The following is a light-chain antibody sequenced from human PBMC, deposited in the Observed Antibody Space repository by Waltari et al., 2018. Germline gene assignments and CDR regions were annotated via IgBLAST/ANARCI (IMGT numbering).Light chain of an antibody. J-gene: IGKJ1*01. Sequence: DIQMTQSPSSPSASVGHRVTITCRASQSISSYLDWYQQKPGKAPKLLIYGASSLQGGVPSRFSGSGSGTDFTLTISSLQPEDFATYYCQQSYRTPRTFGQGTKVEIE. CDR2: GAS. CDR3: QQSYRTPRT. V-gene: IGKV1-39*01. CDR1: QSISSY.